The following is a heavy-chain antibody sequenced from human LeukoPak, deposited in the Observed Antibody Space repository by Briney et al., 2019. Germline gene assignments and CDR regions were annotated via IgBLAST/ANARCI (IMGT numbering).Heavy chain of an antibody. CDR2: IYYSGST. D-gene: IGHD4-17*01. J-gene: IGHJ3*02. CDR1: GGSISSYY. Sequence: SETLSLTCTVSGGSISSYYWSWIRQPPGKGLEWIGDIYYSGSTNYNPSLKSRVTISVDTSKNQFSLKLSSVTAADTAVYYCAREVRYYGDPNDAFDIWGPGTMVTVSS. CDR3: AREVRYYGDPNDAFDI. V-gene: IGHV4-59*01.